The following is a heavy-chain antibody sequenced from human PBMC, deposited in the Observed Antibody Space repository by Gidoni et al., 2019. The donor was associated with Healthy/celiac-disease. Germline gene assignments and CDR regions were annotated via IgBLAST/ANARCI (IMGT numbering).Heavy chain of an antibody. J-gene: IGHJ5*02. V-gene: IGHV4-59*01. D-gene: IGHD1-7*01. CDR2: IYYSGST. CDR1: GGSISSYY. Sequence: QVQLQASGPGLVKPSATLSLTCTVSGGSISSYYWSWIRQPPGKGLEWIGYIYYSGSTNYNPALKSRVTISVDTSKNQFALKLRSVTAADTAVYYCARAPYNWNYVGWFDPWGQGTLVTVSS. CDR3: ARAPYNWNYVGWFDP.